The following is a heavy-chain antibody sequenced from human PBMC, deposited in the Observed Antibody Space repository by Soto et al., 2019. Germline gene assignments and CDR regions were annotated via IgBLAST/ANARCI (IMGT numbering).Heavy chain of an antibody. V-gene: IGHV3-15*01. J-gene: IGHJ6*02. CDR1: GFAFSNAW. CDR2: IKSKTDGGTT. Sequence: GGSLRLSCAASGFAFSNAWMSWVRQAPGKGLEWVGRIKSKTDGGTTDYAAPVKGRFTISRDDSKNTLYLQMNSLKTEDTAVYYCTTAMVRDYYYYGMDVWGQGTTVTVSS. D-gene: IGHD6-13*01. CDR3: TTAMVRDYYYYGMDV.